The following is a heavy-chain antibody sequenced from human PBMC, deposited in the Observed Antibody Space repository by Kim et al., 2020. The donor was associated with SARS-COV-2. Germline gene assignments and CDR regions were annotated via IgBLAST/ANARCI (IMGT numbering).Heavy chain of an antibody. V-gene: IGHV2-70*11. CDR1: GFSLSTRGMC. J-gene: IGHJ5*02. CDR3: ARTSGKGYCTVRSCYWGIWFDP. D-gene: IGHD2-15*01. CDR2: IDWDDDK. Sequence: SGPTLVNPTQTLTLTCTFSGFSLSTRGMCVSWVRQPPGRALEWLARIDWDDDKYYNTSLKTRLTISKNTPKNQVVLTVTNLEAVDTATYYCARTSGKGYCTVRSCYWGIWFDPRGQGILLTVSS.